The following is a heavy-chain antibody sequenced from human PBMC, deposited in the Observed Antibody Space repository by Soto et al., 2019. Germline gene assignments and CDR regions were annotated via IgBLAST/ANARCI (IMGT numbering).Heavy chain of an antibody. V-gene: IGHV3-30*03. J-gene: IGHJ6*02. D-gene: IGHD3-3*01. CDR2: ISHDGSNK. CDR3: ARGGALPRLRFLEWAYYYYGMDV. CDR1: GFTFSSYG. Sequence: GGSLRLSCAASGFTFSSYGMHWVRQAPGKGLEWVAVISHDGSNKYFADSVKGRFTISRDNSQNTLYLQMNSLRAEDTAVYYCARGGALPRLRFLEWAYYYYGMDVWGQGTTVTVSS.